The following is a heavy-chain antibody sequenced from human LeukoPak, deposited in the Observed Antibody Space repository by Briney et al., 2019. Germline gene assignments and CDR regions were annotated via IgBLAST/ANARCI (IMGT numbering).Heavy chain of an antibody. J-gene: IGHJ4*02. Sequence: ASVKVSCKASGGAFSSYAISWVRQAPGQGLEWMGGIIPIFGTANYAQKFQGRVTIAADESTSTAYMELSSLRSEDTAVYYCARGRGYSYGNFDYWGQGTLVTVSS. CDR1: GGAFSSYA. D-gene: IGHD5-18*01. CDR3: ARGRGYSYGNFDY. V-gene: IGHV1-69*13. CDR2: IIPIFGTA.